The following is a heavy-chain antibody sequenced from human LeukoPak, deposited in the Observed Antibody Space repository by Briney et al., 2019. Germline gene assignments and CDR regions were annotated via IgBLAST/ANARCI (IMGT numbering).Heavy chain of an antibody. D-gene: IGHD3-9*01. CDR2: IYYSGST. V-gene: IGHV4-31*03. CDR1: GGSISSGGHF. J-gene: IGHJ4*02. CDR3: ARDQTGYGPIDY. Sequence: SETLSLTCSVSGGSISSGGHFWSWIRQHPGKGLEWIGSIYYSGSTYYNPSLKSRVTISVDTSENQFSLKLSSVTAADTAVYYCARDQTGYGPIDYWGQGTLVTVSS.